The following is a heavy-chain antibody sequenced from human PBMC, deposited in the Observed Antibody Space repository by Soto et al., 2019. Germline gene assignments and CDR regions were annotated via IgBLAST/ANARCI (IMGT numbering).Heavy chain of an antibody. Sequence: ASVKVSCKASGYTFTSYGISWVRQAPGQGLEWMGWISAYNGNTNYAQKLQGRVTMTTDTSTSTAYMELRSLRSDDTAVYYCARGPYSSGWYYYYGMDVWGQGTKVTVSS. CDR1: GYTFTSYG. CDR3: ARGPYSSGWYYYYGMDV. D-gene: IGHD6-19*01. J-gene: IGHJ6*02. CDR2: ISAYNGNT. V-gene: IGHV1-18*01.